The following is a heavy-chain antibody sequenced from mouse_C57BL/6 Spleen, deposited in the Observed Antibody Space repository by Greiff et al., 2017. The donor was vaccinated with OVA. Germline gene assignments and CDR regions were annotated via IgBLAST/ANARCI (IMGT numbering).Heavy chain of an antibody. J-gene: IGHJ2*01. D-gene: IGHD4-1*01. CDR1: GYTFTSYG. V-gene: IGHV1-81*01. CDR3: ARYLTGTGFDY. CDR2: IYPRSGNT. Sequence: QVQLQQSGAELARPGASVKLSCKASGYTFTSYGISWVKQRTGQGLEWIGEIYPRSGNTYYNEKFKGKATLTADKSSSTAYMELRSLTSEDSAVYFCARYLTGTGFDYWGQGTTLTVSS.